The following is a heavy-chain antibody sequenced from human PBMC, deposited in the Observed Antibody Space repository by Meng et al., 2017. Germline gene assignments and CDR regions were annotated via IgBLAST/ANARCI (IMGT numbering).Heavy chain of an antibody. D-gene: IGHD3-10*01. Sequence: ETLSLTCTVSGYSISSGYYWGWIRQPPGKGLEWIGSIYHSGSTYYNPSLKSRVTISVDTSKNQFSLKLSSVTAADTAVYYCARDIVTMVRGVIDDYWGQGTLVTVSS. J-gene: IGHJ4*02. CDR2: IYHSGST. CDR1: GYSISSGYY. CDR3: ARDIVTMVRGVIDDY. V-gene: IGHV4-38-2*02.